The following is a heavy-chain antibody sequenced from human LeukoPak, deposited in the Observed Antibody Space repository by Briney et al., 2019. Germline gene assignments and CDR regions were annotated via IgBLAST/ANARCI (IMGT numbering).Heavy chain of an antibody. CDR2: IIPILGIA. Sequence: SVKVSCKASGGTFSSYAISWVRQAPGQGLEWMGRIIPILGIANYAQKFQGRVTITADKSTSTAYMELSSLRSEDTAVYYCARDTSGSYHFDYWGQGTLVTVSS. D-gene: IGHD1-26*01. V-gene: IGHV1-69*04. CDR3: ARDTSGSYHFDY. J-gene: IGHJ4*02. CDR1: GGTFSSYA.